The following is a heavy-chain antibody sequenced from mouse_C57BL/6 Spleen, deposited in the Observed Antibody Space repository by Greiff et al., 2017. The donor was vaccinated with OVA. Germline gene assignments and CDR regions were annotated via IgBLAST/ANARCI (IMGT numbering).Heavy chain of an antibody. J-gene: IGHJ1*03. V-gene: IGHV1-47*01. CDR2: FHPYNDDT. CDR1: GYTFTTYP. CDR3: ARGYPDYYGSSYWYFDV. Sequence: VMLVESGAELVKPGASVKMSCKASGYTFTTYPIEWMKQNHGKSLEWIGNFHPYNDDTKYNEKFKGKATLTVEKSSSTVYLELSRLTSDDSAVYYCARGYPDYYGSSYWYFDVWGTGTTVTVSS. D-gene: IGHD1-1*01.